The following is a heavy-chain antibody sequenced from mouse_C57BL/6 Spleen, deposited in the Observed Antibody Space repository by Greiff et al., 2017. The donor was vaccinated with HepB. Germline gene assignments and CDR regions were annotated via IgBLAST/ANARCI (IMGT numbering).Heavy chain of an antibody. J-gene: IGHJ2*01. CDR3: ARRYYYGSSSDYFDY. CDR1: GYTFTDYY. D-gene: IGHD1-1*01. CDR2: INPYNGGT. Sequence: EVQLQESGPVLVKPGASVKMSCKASGYTFTDYYMNWVKQSHGKSLEWIGVINPYNGGTSYNQKFKGKATLTVDKSSSTAYMELNSLTSEDSAVYYCARRYYYGSSSDYFDYWGQGTTLTVSS. V-gene: IGHV1-19*01.